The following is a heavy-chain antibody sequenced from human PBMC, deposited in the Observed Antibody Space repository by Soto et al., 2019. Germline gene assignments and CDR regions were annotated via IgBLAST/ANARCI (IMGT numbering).Heavy chain of an antibody. Sequence: LRLSCAASGFTFSSYDMHWVRQATGKGLEWVSAIGTAGDTYYPGSVKGRFTISRENAKNSLYLQMNSLRAEDTAVYYCAREVGYYDSSGATTSYYYGMDVWGQGTTVTVSS. J-gene: IGHJ6*02. D-gene: IGHD3-22*01. CDR2: IGTAGDT. CDR3: AREVGYYDSSGATTSYYYGMDV. CDR1: GFTFSSYD. V-gene: IGHV3-13*01.